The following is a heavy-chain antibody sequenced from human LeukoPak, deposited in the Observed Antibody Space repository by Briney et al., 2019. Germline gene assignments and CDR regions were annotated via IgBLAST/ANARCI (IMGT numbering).Heavy chain of an antibody. Sequence: SETLSLTCAAYGGSFSGYYWSWIRQPPGKGLEWIGEINHSGSTNYNPSLKSRVTISVDTSKNQFSLKLSSVTAADTAVYYCARGGRGSSGWYAVWYFDLWGRGTLVTVSS. CDR2: INHSGST. CDR1: GGSFSGYY. D-gene: IGHD6-19*01. V-gene: IGHV4-34*01. J-gene: IGHJ2*01. CDR3: ARGGRGSSGWYAVWYFDL.